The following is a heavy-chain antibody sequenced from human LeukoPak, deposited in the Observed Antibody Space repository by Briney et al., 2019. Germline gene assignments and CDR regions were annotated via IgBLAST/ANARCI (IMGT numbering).Heavy chain of an antibody. Sequence: GGSLRLSCAASGFTFSSYGMHWVRQAPGKGLEWVAVISYDGSNKYYADSVKGRFTISRDNAKNSLYLQMNSLRAEDTALYYCAKSNIHDYGDYGGSGFFDYWGQGTLVTVSS. V-gene: IGHV3-30*18. CDR3: AKSNIHDYGDYGGSGFFDY. CDR1: GFTFSSYG. J-gene: IGHJ4*02. CDR2: ISYDGSNK. D-gene: IGHD4-17*01.